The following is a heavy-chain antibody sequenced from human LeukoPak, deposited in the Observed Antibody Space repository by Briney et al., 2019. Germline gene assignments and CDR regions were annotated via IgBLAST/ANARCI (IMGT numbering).Heavy chain of an antibody. CDR3: ARLGVGDNLRYLGY. D-gene: IGHD5-24*01. CDR2: IHYSGST. V-gene: IGHV4-59*08. Sequence: PSETLSLTCTVSGGSFSSYYWRWIRQPPGKGLEWIGYIHYSGSTKYNPSLKSRVTTSVDTSKNQFSLKLSSVTAADTAVYDCARLGVGDNLRYLGYWGQGTLVTVSS. J-gene: IGHJ4*02. CDR1: GGSFSSYY.